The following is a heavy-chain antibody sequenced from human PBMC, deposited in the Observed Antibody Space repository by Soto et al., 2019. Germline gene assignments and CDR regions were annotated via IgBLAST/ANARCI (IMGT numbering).Heavy chain of an antibody. J-gene: IGHJ4*02. CDR2: ISGSGGST. CDR3: ASHEPGYCSSTSCYNIFLFDY. Sequence: GGSLRLSCAASGFTFSSYAMSWVRQAPGKGLEWVSAISGSGGSTYYADSVKGRFTISRDNSKNTLYLQMNSLRAEDTAVYYCASHEPGYCSSTSCYNIFLFDYWGQGTLVTVSS. V-gene: IGHV3-23*01. CDR1: GFTFSSYA. D-gene: IGHD2-2*01.